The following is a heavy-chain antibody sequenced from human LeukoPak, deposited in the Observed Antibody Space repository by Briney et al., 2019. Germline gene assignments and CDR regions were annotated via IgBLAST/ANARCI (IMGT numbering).Heavy chain of an antibody. J-gene: IGHJ4*02. Sequence: GGSLRLSCAASGFTFSSYEMNWVRQAPGKGLEWVSYISSSGSTIYYADSVKGRFTISRDNAKNSLYLQMNSLRAEDTAVYYCARGSNYDYVWGSSHFDYWGQGTLVTVSS. CDR3: ARGSNYDYVWGSSHFDY. V-gene: IGHV3-48*03. D-gene: IGHD3-16*01. CDR2: ISSSGSTI. CDR1: GFTFSSYE.